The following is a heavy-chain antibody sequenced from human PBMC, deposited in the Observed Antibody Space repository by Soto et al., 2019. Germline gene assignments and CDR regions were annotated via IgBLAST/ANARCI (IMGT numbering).Heavy chain of an antibody. CDR1: GGTFSSYA. D-gene: IGHD3-3*01. CDR2: IIPIFGTA. J-gene: IGHJ4*02. CDR3: ARLEGDFHYYFEY. Sequence: ASVKISCKASGGTFSSYAISWVRQAPGQGLEWMGGIIPIFGTANYAQKFQGRVTITADESTSTAYMELSSLRSEDTAVYYCARLEGDFHYYFEYWGQGTLVTVS. V-gene: IGHV1-69*13.